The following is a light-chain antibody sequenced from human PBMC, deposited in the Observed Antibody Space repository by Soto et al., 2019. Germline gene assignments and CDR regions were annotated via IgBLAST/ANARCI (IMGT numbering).Light chain of an antibody. CDR2: GSS. CDR3: HLYGGSPPHT. Sequence: EIVWTGSPGTVSLSPGERATLSCRDGQSVSSNPLAWYQHKPGQAPSLLIYGSSSRATGIPDRFSGSGSGTDFTLTISRLEPEDFAVYFCHLYGGSPPHTFGQGTKVDIK. V-gene: IGKV3-20*01. J-gene: IGKJ2*01. CDR1: QSVSSNP.